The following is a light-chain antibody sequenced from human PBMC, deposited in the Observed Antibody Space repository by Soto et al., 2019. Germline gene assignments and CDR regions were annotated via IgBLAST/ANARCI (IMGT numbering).Light chain of an antibody. CDR2: DVS. J-gene: IGLJ1*01. V-gene: IGLV2-14*01. CDR3: SSYTSSITHYV. CDR1: SSDVGGYNY. Sequence: QSVLTQPASVSGSPGQSITISCTGTSSDVGGYNYVSWYQQRPGKAPKLMIYDVSNRPSGVSNRFSGSKSGNTASLTISGLQAEDESDYYCSSYTSSITHYVFGTGTNVPVL.